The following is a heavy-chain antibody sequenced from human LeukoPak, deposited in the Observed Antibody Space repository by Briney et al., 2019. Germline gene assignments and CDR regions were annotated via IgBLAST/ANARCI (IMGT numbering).Heavy chain of an antibody. Sequence: SETLSLTCAVSGGSFSGYYWSWIRQPPGKGLEWIGEINHSGSTNYNPSLKSRVTISVDTSKNQFSLKLSSVTAADTAVYYCARERPWLRLALDYWGQGTLVTVSS. V-gene: IGHV4-34*01. CDR1: GGSFSGYY. CDR2: INHSGST. D-gene: IGHD5-12*01. CDR3: ARERPWLRLALDY. J-gene: IGHJ4*02.